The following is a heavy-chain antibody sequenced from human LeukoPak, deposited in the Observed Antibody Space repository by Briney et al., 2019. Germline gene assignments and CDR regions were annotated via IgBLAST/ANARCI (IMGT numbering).Heavy chain of an antibody. CDR1: GFTFTNNA. CDR3: ATSKGYSGYDIDY. Sequence: GGSLRLSCAASGFTFTNNAMHWVRQAPGMGLEWVAFISYGGSDKNYADAVKGRFTVSRDNFKNTLYLQMNSLRAVDTAVYYCATSKGYSGYDIDYWGQGTLVTVSS. D-gene: IGHD5-12*01. V-gene: IGHV3-30*04. J-gene: IGHJ4*02. CDR2: ISYGGSDK.